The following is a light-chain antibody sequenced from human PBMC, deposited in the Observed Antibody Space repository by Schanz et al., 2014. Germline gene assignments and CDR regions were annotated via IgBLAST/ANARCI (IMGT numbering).Light chain of an antibody. J-gene: IGKJ3*01. CDR1: QSISSY. V-gene: IGKV1-39*01. CDR2: AAS. CDR3: QQANTFPLT. Sequence: DIQMTQSPSSLSASVGDRVTITCRASQSISSYLNWYQQKPGKAPKLLIYAASSLQSGVPSRFSGSGSGTDFTLTISSLQPEDFATYYCQQANTFPLTFGPGTKVDFK.